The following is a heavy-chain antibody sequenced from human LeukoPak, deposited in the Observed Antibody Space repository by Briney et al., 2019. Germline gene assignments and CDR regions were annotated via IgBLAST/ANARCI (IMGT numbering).Heavy chain of an antibody. V-gene: IGHV3-74*01. Sequence: GGSLRLSCAASGFTFSVYWMHWIRQAPGRGLVWVSLINSDGSSTRYADSVKGRFTISRDNAKNTLYLQMNSLRAEDTAVYYCARGKAVAGTFSWFDPWGQGTLVTVSS. CDR3: ARGKAVAGTFSWFDP. J-gene: IGHJ5*02. CDR2: INSDGSST. CDR1: GFTFSVYW. D-gene: IGHD6-19*01.